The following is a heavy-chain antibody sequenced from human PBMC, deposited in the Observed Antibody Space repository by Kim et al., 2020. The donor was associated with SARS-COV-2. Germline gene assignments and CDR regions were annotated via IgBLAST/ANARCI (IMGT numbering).Heavy chain of an antibody. J-gene: IGHJ3*02. CDR3: AEGGAPMITFGGVIADAFDI. CDR1: GFTFSSYA. V-gene: IGHV3-23*01. CDR2: ISGSGGST. Sequence: WGSLRLSCAASGFTFSSYAMSWVRQAPGKGLEWVSAISGSGGSTYYADSVKGRFTISRDNSKNTLYLQMNSLRAEDTAVYYCAEGGAPMITFGGVIADAFDIWGQGTMVTVSS. D-gene: IGHD3-16*02.